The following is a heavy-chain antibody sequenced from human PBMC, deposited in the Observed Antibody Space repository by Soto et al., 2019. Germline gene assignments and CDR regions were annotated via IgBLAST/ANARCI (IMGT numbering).Heavy chain of an antibody. J-gene: IGHJ5*02. D-gene: IGHD4-17*01. V-gene: IGHV4-31*03. CDR3: ARGFGYGGNSVPDEP. CDR1: GGSISSGGYY. CDR2: IYYSGRT. Sequence: QVQLQESGPGLVKPSQTLSLTCTVSGGSISSGGYYWSWIRQHPGKGLEWIGYIYYSGRTYYNPSLKSRVTISVDASKNQFSLKLSSVTAAGTAVYYCARGFGYGGNSVPDEPWGQGTLVTVSS.